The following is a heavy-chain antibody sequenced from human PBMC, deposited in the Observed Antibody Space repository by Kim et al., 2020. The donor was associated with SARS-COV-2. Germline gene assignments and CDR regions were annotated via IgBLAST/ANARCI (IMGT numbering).Heavy chain of an antibody. Sequence: GESLKISCKGSGYSFTSYWIIWVRQMPGKGLEWMGRFVPSDSYTNYSPSFQGHVTISADKSISTAYLQWSSLKASDTAMYYRARQWLDEDCWGQGTLVPVSS. V-gene: IGHV5-10-1*01. J-gene: IGHJ4*02. CDR2: FVPSDSYT. CDR1: GYSFTSYW. D-gene: IGHD6-19*01. CDR3: ARQWLDEDC.